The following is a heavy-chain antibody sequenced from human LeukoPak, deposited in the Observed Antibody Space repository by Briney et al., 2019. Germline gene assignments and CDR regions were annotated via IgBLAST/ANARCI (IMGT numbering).Heavy chain of an antibody. D-gene: IGHD5-18*01. CDR1: GFSLSTSGVG. J-gene: IGHJ4*02. CDR3: AHRRSGYSYGRPIDY. V-gene: IGHV2-5*02. CDR2: IYWDDDK. Sequence: SGPTLVNPPQTLTLTCTLSGFSLSTSGVGVGWIRQPPGKALEWLALIYWDDDKRYSPSLKSRLTITKDTSKNQVVLTMTNMDPVDTATYYCAHRRSGYSYGRPIDYWGQGTLVTVSS.